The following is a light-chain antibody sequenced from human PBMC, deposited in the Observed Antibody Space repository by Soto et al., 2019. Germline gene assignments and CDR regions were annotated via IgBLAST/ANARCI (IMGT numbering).Light chain of an antibody. CDR1: QRSATW. J-gene: IGKJ4*01. Sequence: DIPLTQSPSTLSASFVDRVAITCPSSQRSATWLAWYQHQPGSAPKLLIYGASTLQSGVPSMFSGSGSGTEFTLTISSLEPEDFAIYYCQQYYSFPLTFGGGTKVDIK. CDR2: GAS. V-gene: IGKV1-5*01. CDR3: QQYYSFPLT.